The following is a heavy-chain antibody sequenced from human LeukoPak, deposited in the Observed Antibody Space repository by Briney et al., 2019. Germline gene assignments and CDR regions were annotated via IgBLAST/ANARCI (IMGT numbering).Heavy chain of an antibody. CDR2: MNPNSGNT. J-gene: IGHJ4*02. D-gene: IGHD5-12*01. CDR3: ARILGGYSGYAFDY. V-gene: IGHV1-8*03. CDR1: GYTFTSYD. Sequence: ASVKVSCKASGYTFTSYDINWVRQATGQGLEWMGWMNPNSGNTDYAQKFQGKVTITRNTSISTAYMELSSLRSEDTAVYYCARILGGYSGYAFDYWGQGTLVTVSS.